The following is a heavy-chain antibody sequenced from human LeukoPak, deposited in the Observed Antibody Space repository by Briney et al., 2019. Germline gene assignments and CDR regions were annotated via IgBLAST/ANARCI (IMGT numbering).Heavy chain of an antibody. CDR1: GFTFDEYA. V-gene: IGHV3-9*01. CDR3: IKGPPASSGSYYSFQY. D-gene: IGHD1-26*01. CDR2: ITSNSVHL. Sequence: GGSLRLSCAASGFTFDEYAMHWVRQPPGKGLEWVSVITSNSVHLGYADSVKGRSTISRDNAKSSLYLQMNSLSAEDTALYYCIKGPPASSGSYYSFQYWGQGALVTVSS. J-gene: IGHJ4*02.